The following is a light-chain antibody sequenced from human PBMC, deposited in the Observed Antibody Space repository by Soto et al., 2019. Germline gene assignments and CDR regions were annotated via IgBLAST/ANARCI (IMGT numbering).Light chain of an antibody. Sequence: PGERVTLSCRASQSVSSSYLAWYQQKPGQAPRLLIYGASSRATGIPDRFSGSGSGTDFTLTISSLQPEDFATYYCQQSYSTPISFGQGTRLEIK. CDR3: QQSYSTPIS. CDR1: QSVSSSY. J-gene: IGKJ5*01. CDR2: GAS. V-gene: IGKV3-20*01.